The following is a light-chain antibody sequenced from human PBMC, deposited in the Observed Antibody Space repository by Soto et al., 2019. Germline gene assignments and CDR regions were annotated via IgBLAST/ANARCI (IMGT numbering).Light chain of an antibody. CDR2: WAS. CDR3: QQYYSTPWT. Sequence: DIVMTQSPDSLAVSLGERATINCKSSQSVLYSSNNKKYLAWYQQKPGQPPKLLIYWASTRESGVPDRFSGSGSGTDFTLTISSLQSEDVAFYYCQQYYSTPWTFGQGTKVEIK. J-gene: IGKJ1*01. V-gene: IGKV4-1*01. CDR1: QSVLYSSNNKKY.